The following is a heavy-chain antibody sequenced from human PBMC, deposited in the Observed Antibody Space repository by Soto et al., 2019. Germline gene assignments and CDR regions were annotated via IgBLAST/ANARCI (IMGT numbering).Heavy chain of an antibody. D-gene: IGHD3-10*02. J-gene: IGHJ4*02. Sequence: SETLSLTCTVSGGSMSSYYWSWIRQPAGKGLEWIGRIYTTGSSNYKPPLKSRVTMSIDTSKNQFSLRLRSVTAADTAVYYCARVRDYVFDFWGQGTLVTV. CDR1: GGSMSSYY. CDR2: IYTTGSS. CDR3: ARVRDYVFDF. V-gene: IGHV4-4*07.